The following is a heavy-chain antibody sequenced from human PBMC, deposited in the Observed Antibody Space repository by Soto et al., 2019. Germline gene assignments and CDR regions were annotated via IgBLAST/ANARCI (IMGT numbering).Heavy chain of an antibody. CDR2: INAGGTT. CDR3: ARENYNYGMDV. J-gene: IGHJ6*02. Sequence: EVQLVESGGGLVQPGGSLRLSCAASGFTVGLNFMTWVRQAPGKGLEWVSVINAGGTTYYADSVKGRFSISRDDSKSPLYLQMISPSAEDTAVYYWARENYNYGMDVWGHGTTVTFSS. CDR1: GFTVGLNF. V-gene: IGHV3-66*01.